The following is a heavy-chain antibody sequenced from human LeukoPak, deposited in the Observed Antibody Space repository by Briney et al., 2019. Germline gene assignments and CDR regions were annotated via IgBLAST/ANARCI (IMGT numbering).Heavy chain of an antibody. D-gene: IGHD6-13*01. CDR1: GFTFSSNA. Sequence: PGGSLRLSCAASGFTFSSNAMSWVRQAPGKGLEWVSAISGSGGGTYYADSVKGRFTISRDNSKNTLYLQMNSLRAEDTAVYYCAKGRDNSWYESFDYWGQGSLVTVSS. V-gene: IGHV3-23*01. CDR3: AKGRDNSWYESFDY. J-gene: IGHJ4*02. CDR2: ISGSGGGT.